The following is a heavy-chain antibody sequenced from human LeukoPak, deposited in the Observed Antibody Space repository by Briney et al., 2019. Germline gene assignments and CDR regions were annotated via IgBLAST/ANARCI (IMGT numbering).Heavy chain of an antibody. Sequence: PMASVKVSCKASGYTFTGYYMHWVRQAPGQGLEWMGWINPNSGGTNYAQKFQGWVTMTRDTSISTAYMELSRLRSDDTAVYYCARQGPEWNSGSYLDYWGQGTLVTVSS. CDR3: ARQGPEWNSGSYLDY. J-gene: IGHJ4*02. CDR1: GYTFTGYY. CDR2: INPNSGGT. V-gene: IGHV1-2*04. D-gene: IGHD1-26*01.